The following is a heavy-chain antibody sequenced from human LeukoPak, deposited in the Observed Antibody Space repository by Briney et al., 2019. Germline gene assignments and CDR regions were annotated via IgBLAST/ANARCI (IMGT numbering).Heavy chain of an antibody. J-gene: IGHJ6*03. D-gene: IGHD3-10*01. V-gene: IGHV3-7*01. CDR3: ARDSRRGGLWFGELPYYYYYYMDV. CDR1: GFTFSSYW. CDR2: IKQDGSEK. Sequence: GGSLRLSCAASGFTFSSYWMSWVRQAPGKGLEWVANIKQDGSEKYYVDSVKGRFTISRDNAKNSLYLQMNSLRAEDTAVYYCARDSRRGGLWFGELPYYYYYYMDVWGKGTTVTISS.